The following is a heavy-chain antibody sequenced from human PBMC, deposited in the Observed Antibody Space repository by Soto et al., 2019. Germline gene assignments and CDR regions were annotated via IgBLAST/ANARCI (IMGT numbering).Heavy chain of an antibody. Sequence: QVQLVESVGGVVQPGRSLGLSCAASGFTFGTYGMHWVRQAPGKGLEWVAVISYDGSNKYYADSVKGRFTISRDNSENTLYLQMSSLRAEDTAVYYCVKDRGHLVAVTTATVEKWAQGTLVTVSS. V-gene: IGHV3-30*18. CDR1: GFTFGTYG. CDR3: VKDRGHLVAVTTATVEK. J-gene: IGHJ4*02. D-gene: IGHD2-21*02. CDR2: ISYDGSNK.